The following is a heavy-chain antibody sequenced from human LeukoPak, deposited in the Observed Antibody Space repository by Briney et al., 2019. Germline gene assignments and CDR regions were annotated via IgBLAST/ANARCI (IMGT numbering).Heavy chain of an antibody. CDR1: GFTFSSYG. D-gene: IGHD5-12*01. Sequence: GGSLRLSCAASGFTFSSYGMHWVRQAPGKGLEWVAVISYDGSNKYYADSVKGRFTISRDNSKNTLYLQMNSLRAEDTAVYYCAKDRLQLAFDPWGQGTLVTVSS. J-gene: IGHJ5*02. V-gene: IGHV3-30*18. CDR2: ISYDGSNK. CDR3: AKDRLQLAFDP.